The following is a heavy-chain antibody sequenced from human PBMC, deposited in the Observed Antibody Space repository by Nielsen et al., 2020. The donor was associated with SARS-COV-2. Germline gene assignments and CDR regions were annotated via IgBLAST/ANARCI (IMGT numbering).Heavy chain of an antibody. CDR3: ATKPTYHFDY. J-gene: IGHJ4*02. CDR1: GFTFRTYT. CDR2: ISAGGDTT. Sequence: GESLKISCAASGFTFRTYTMIWVRQAPGKGLEWVSAISAGGDTTQYADFGKGRFAISRDNSKNTLYLQMNSLRAEDTAVYYCATKPTYHFDYWGQGILVTVSS. V-gene: IGHV3-23*01. D-gene: IGHD2-2*02.